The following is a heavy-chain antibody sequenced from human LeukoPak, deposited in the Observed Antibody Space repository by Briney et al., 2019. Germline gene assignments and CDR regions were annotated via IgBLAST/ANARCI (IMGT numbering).Heavy chain of an antibody. J-gene: IGHJ4*02. CDR2: ISGSGGST. CDR3: TRLRDYGDFSLGDS. D-gene: IGHD4-17*01. V-gene: IGHV3-23*01. CDR1: GFTFSSYA. Sequence: GGSLRLSCAASGFTFSSYAMSWVRQAPGKGLEWVSAISGSGGSTYYADSVKGRFTISRDNSKNTLYLQMNSLRAEDTAVYYCTRLRDYGDFSLGDSWGQGTLVTVSS.